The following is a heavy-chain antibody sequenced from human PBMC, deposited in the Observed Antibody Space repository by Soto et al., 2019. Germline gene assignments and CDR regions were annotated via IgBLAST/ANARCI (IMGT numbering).Heavy chain of an antibody. CDR2: IYTSGST. J-gene: IGHJ3*02. D-gene: IGHD3-22*01. V-gene: IGHV4-4*07. Sequence: SETLSLTCTVSGGSISSYYWSWIRQPAGKXLEWIGRIYTSGSTNYNPSPKSRVTMSVDTSKNQFSLKLSSVTAADTAVYYCARATYYYDSSGPAGGPFDIWGQGTMVTVSS. CDR1: GGSISSYY. CDR3: ARATYYYDSSGPAGGPFDI.